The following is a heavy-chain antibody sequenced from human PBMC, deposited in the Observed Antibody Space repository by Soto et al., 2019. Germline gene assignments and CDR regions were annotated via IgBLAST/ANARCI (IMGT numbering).Heavy chain of an antibody. CDR2: IYYSGST. Sequence: SETLSLTCTVSGGSISSYYWSWIRQPPGKGLEWIGYIYYSGSTNYNPSLKSRVTISVDTSKNQFSLKLSSVTAADTAVYYCASPGDSWYYFDYWGQGTLVTVSS. CDR1: GGSISSYY. D-gene: IGHD2-21*02. J-gene: IGHJ4*02. CDR3: ASPGDSWYYFDY. V-gene: IGHV4-59*12.